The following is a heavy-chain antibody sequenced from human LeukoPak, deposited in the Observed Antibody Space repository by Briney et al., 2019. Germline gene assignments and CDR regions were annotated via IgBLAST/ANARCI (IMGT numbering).Heavy chain of an antibody. CDR3: AKARDPAAMMSAFDY. CDR2: ISNNGGYT. CDR1: GFTFSSSA. Sequence: GGSLRLSCAASGFTFSSSAMSWVRQAPGKGLEWVSAISNNGGYTYYADSVKGRFTISRDNSKNTLYLQMNSLRAEDTAVYYCAKARDPAAMMSAFDYWGQGTLVTVSS. J-gene: IGHJ4*02. V-gene: IGHV3-23*01. D-gene: IGHD2-2*01.